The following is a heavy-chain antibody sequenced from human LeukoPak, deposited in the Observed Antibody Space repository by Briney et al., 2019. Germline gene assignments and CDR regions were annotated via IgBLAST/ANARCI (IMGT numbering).Heavy chain of an antibody. CDR2: IIPIFGTA. Sequence: ASVKVSCKASGGAFSRHAISWVRQAPGQGLEWVGGIIPIFGTANYAQKFQGRVTITADESTSTAYMELSSLRSEDTAVYYCARGLIAVAGTCWFDPWGQGTLVTVSS. D-gene: IGHD6-19*01. J-gene: IGHJ5*02. CDR1: GGAFSRHA. CDR3: ARGLIAVAGTCWFDP. V-gene: IGHV1-69*13.